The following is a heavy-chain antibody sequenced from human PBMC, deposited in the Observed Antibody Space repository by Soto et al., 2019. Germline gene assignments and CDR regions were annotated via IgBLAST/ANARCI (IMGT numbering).Heavy chain of an antibody. D-gene: IGHD4-17*01. V-gene: IGHV3-48*01. CDR1: GFTFSSFS. CDR2: ISSSSSNI. Sequence: EVQLVESGGGLVQPGGSLRLSCAASGFTFSSFSMNWVRQTPGKGLEWVSYISSSSSNIYYADSVKGRFTISRDNAKSSLYLQMNSLRAEDTAVYYWARDSTVEQPFYWGQGTLVAVSS. J-gene: IGHJ4*02. CDR3: ARDSTVEQPFY.